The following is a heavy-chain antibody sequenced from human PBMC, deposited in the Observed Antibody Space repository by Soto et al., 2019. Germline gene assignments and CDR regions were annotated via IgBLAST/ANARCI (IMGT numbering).Heavy chain of an antibody. V-gene: IGHV3-48*02. J-gene: IGHJ3*02. CDR1: VFTFSSYS. Sequence: GGSLRLSCAASVFTFSSYSMNWVRQAPGKGLEWVSYISSSSSTIYYADSVKGRFTISRDNAKNSLYLQMTSLRDEDTAVYYCARDKPLDSSGYGDAFDIWGQGTMVTVS. CDR2: ISSSSSTI. D-gene: IGHD3-22*01. CDR3: ARDKPLDSSGYGDAFDI.